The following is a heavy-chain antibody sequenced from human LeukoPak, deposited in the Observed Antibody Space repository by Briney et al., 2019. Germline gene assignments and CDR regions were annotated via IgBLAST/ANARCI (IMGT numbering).Heavy chain of an antibody. CDR1: GYTFTDYY. V-gene: IGHV1-2*02. D-gene: IGHD5-24*01. CDR3: ARIGYNHYFDY. J-gene: IGHJ4*02. Sequence: ASVTVSCKASGYTFTDYYLHWVRQGPGQGLEWMGWINPNSGGTNYAQTFQGRVTMTRDTSITTAYLELSRLRSDDTAVYYCARIGYNHYFDYWGQGTLVTVSS. CDR2: INPNSGGT.